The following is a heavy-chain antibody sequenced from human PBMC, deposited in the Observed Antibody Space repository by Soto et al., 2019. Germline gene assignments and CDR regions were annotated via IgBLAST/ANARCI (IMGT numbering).Heavy chain of an antibody. Sequence: SETLSLTCGVYGASFSCYYWSWIRQPPGKGLEWIGEINQSGSTNYNPSLKSRLTISIDTSKNQFSLKLSSVTAADTAVYYCAIKITFGGVVEWGQGTLVTVSS. CDR3: AIKITFGGVVE. CDR2: INQSGST. J-gene: IGHJ4*02. D-gene: IGHD3-16*02. CDR1: GASFSCYY. V-gene: IGHV4-34*01.